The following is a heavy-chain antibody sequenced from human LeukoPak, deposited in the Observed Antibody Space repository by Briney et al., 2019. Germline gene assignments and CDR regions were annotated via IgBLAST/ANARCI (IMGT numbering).Heavy chain of an antibody. CDR3: ARVGAVRGVMGGYYFDY. D-gene: IGHD3-10*01. V-gene: IGHV1-2*04. CDR2: INPNSGGT. CDR1: GYTFTGYY. Sequence: GASVKVSCKASGYTFTGYYMHWVRQAPGQGLEWMGWINPNSGGTNYAQKFQGWVTMTRDTSISTAYMELSRLRSDDTAVYYCARVGAVRGVMGGYYFDYWGQGTLVTVSS. J-gene: IGHJ4*02.